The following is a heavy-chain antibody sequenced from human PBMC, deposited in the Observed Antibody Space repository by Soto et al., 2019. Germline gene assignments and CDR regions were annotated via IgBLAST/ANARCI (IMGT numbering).Heavy chain of an antibody. D-gene: IGHD2-2*01. Sequence: QVQLVQSGAEVKKPGSSVRFSCKASGDTFSTYTISWVRQAPGQGFEWLGRSIPILDVANYAQSFQGRVTITADKSTSTAYMELNSLRSEDTAVYCCARDSGNRLLIDYWGQGTLVTVSS. J-gene: IGHJ4*02. V-gene: IGHV1-69*08. CDR1: GDTFSTYT. CDR2: SIPILDVA. CDR3: ARDSGNRLLIDY.